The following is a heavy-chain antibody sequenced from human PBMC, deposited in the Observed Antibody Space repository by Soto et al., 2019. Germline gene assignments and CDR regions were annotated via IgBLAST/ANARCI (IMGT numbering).Heavy chain of an antibody. J-gene: IGHJ5*02. D-gene: IGHD1-26*01. CDR1: GFTFSSYW. V-gene: IGHV3-74*01. CDR2: INSDGSST. Sequence: GGSLRLSCAASGFTFSSYWMHWVRQAPGKGLVWVSRINSDGSSTSYADSVKGRFTISRDNAKNTLYLQMNSLRAEDTAVYYCARVRNSRVGGFDPWGQGTLVTVSS. CDR3: ARVRNSRVGGFDP.